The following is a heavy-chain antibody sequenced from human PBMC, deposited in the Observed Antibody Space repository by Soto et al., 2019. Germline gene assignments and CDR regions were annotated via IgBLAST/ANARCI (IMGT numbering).Heavy chain of an antibody. Sequence: QVQLQESGPGLVKPSETLSLTCTVSGGSVSSGSYYWSWIRQPPGKGLEWIGYIYYSGSTNYNPSLKSRVTITVDTSNNQFSLKLISVAAADTAVYYCAGRYSSGWYYWFDPWGQGTLVTVSS. D-gene: IGHD6-19*01. J-gene: IGHJ5*02. V-gene: IGHV4-61*01. CDR3: AGRYSSGWYYWFDP. CDR2: IYYSGST. CDR1: GGSVSSGSYY.